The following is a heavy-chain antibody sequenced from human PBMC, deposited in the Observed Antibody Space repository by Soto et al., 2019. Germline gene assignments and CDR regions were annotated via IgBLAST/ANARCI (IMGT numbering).Heavy chain of an antibody. CDR3: ARRRYCTTGVCYTADMDV. CDR1: GFTFSSYS. Sequence: GGSLRLSCAASGFTFSSYSMNWVRQAPGKGLQWVSYISSSTGIIYYADSVKGRFTISRDDAKNSLYLQMYSLRAEDTAVYFCARRRYCTTGVCYTADMDVWGKGTTVTVSS. V-gene: IGHV3-48*01. CDR2: ISSSTGII. D-gene: IGHD2-8*01. J-gene: IGHJ6*03.